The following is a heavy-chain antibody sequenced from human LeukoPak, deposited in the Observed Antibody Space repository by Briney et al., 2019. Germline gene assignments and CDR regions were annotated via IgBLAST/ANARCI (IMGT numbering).Heavy chain of an antibody. CDR3: ASTGASCRDY. Sequence: GGSLRLSCAASGFTFSSYSMDWVRQAPGKGLEWVSSISSSSSYIYYADSVKGRFTISRDNAKNSLYLQMNSLRAEDTAVYYCASTGASCRDYWGQGTLATVSS. V-gene: IGHV3-21*01. CDR1: GFTFSSYS. J-gene: IGHJ4*02. D-gene: IGHD1-1*01. CDR2: ISSSSSYI.